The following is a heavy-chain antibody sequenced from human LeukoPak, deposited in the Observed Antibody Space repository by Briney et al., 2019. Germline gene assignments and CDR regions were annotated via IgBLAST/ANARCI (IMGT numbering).Heavy chain of an antibody. CDR2: ISSSSTYK. Sequence: GGSLRLSCAASGFTFSPYTMNWVRQVPGKGLEWVSSISSSSTYKYYADSVKGRFTISRDNAKNSLYLQMNSLRADDTAVYYCARFAAGGSYYYYMDVWGKGTTVTVSS. CDR1: GFTFSPYT. D-gene: IGHD6-25*01. J-gene: IGHJ6*03. CDR3: ARFAAGGSYYYYMDV. V-gene: IGHV3-21*01.